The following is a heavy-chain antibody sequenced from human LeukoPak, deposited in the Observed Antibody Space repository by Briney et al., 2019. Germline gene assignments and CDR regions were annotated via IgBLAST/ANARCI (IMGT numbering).Heavy chain of an antibody. CDR2: IYPGNADA. Sequence: GESLKISCKASGYSLINHWIGWVRQMPGKGLDWMGIIYPGNADATYSPSFQGQVTISADRSTTTVYLQWSSLKASDTAMYYCARQGSYDNSGYSFDYWGQGTLVTVSS. CDR1: GYSLINHW. D-gene: IGHD3-22*01. CDR3: ARQGSYDNSGYSFDY. V-gene: IGHV5-51*01. J-gene: IGHJ4*02.